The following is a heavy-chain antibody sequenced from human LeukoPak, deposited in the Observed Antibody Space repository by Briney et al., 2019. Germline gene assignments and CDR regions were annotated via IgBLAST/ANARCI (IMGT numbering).Heavy chain of an antibody. CDR2: INHSGST. Sequence: SETLSLTCAVYGGSFSGYYWSWIRQPPGKGLEWIGEINHSGSTNYNPSLKSRVTISVDTSKNQFSLKLSSVTAADTAVYYCARSTAMVTPSIDYWGQGTLVTVSS. CDR3: ARSTAMVTPSIDY. J-gene: IGHJ4*02. D-gene: IGHD5-18*01. CDR1: GGSFSGYY. V-gene: IGHV4-34*01.